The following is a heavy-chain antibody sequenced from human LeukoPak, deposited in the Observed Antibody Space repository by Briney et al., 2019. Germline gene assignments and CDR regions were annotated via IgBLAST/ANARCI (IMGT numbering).Heavy chain of an antibody. Sequence: GGSLRLSCAASGFTFSSYSMNWVRRAPGKGLEWVSSISSSSSYIYYADSVKGRFTISRDNAKNSLYLQMNSLRAEDTAVYYCAKRMTTSSRGSFDYWGQGTLVTVSS. J-gene: IGHJ4*02. V-gene: IGHV3-21*01. D-gene: IGHD3-16*01. CDR3: AKRMTTSSRGSFDY. CDR1: GFTFSSYS. CDR2: ISSSSSYI.